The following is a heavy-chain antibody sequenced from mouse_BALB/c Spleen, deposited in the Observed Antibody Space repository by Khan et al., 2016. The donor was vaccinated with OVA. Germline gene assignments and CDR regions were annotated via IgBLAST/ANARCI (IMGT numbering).Heavy chain of an antibody. D-gene: IGHD2-1*01. Sequence: QVQLKQSGPGLVAPSQSLSITCTVSGFSLTTYGVTWVRQPPGKGLEWLGVIWGDGNTDYHSALISRLSISKDNSESQVFLKLNSLQTDDTATYYCAKSVYSHYYAMDYWGQGTSVTVSS. J-gene: IGHJ4*01. CDR2: IWGDGNT. CDR1: GFSLTTYG. V-gene: IGHV2-3*01. CDR3: AKSVYSHYYAMDY.